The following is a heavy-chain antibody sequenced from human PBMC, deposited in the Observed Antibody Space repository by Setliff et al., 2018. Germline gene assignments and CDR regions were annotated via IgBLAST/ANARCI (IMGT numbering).Heavy chain of an antibody. CDR2: IYHSGTT. V-gene: IGHV4-34*01. CDR1: GGSFTGYY. D-gene: IGHD2-15*01. Sequence: SETLSLTCAVYGGSFTGYYWSWIRQTPGKGLEWIGEIYHSGTTNYNPSLKSRVTMSIDTSKKQFSLILSSVTAADTAVYYCASERESASRQTYFDSWGQGTLVTVSS. J-gene: IGHJ4*02. CDR3: ASERESASRQTYFDS.